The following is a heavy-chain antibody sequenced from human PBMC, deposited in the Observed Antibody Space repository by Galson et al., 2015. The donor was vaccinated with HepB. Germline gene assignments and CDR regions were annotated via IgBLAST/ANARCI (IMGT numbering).Heavy chain of an antibody. CDR1: GFTFSSYG. V-gene: IGHV3-30*18. Sequence: SLRLSCAASGFTFSSYGMHWVRQAPGKGLEWVAVISYDGGNKYYADSVKGRFTISRDNSKNTLYLQMNSLRAEDTVVDYCAKQFVVATARRGGYFDYWGQGTLVTVSS. CDR2: ISYDGGNK. D-gene: IGHD5-12*01. J-gene: IGHJ4*02. CDR3: AKQFVVATARRGGYFDY.